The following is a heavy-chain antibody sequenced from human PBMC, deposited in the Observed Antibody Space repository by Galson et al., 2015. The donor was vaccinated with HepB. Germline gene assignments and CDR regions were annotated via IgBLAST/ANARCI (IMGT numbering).Heavy chain of an antibody. J-gene: IGHJ4*02. D-gene: IGHD1-26*01. CDR3: ATSSISSGSYHFYFDY. CDR1: GFSFSSYG. CDR2: IRYDGTNK. Sequence: SLRLSCAASGFSFSSYGMDWVRQVPGKGLEWVAVIRYDGTNKYYADSVKGRFTISRDNSKNTLYLQMDSLRAEDTAVYYCATSSISSGSYHFYFDYWGQGTLVTVSS. V-gene: IGHV3-33*01.